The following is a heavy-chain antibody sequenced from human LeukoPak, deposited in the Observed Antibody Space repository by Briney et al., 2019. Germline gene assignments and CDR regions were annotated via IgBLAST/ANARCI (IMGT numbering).Heavy chain of an antibody. V-gene: IGHV1-69*04. Sequence: SVKVSCKASGGTFSSYAISWVRQAPGQGLEWMGRIIPILGIANYAQKFQGRVTITADKSTSTAYTELSSLRSEDTAVYYCARTSVTRYNWFDPWGQGTLVTVSS. J-gene: IGHJ5*02. CDR1: GGTFSSYA. D-gene: IGHD3-10*01. CDR3: ARTSVTRYNWFDP. CDR2: IIPILGIA.